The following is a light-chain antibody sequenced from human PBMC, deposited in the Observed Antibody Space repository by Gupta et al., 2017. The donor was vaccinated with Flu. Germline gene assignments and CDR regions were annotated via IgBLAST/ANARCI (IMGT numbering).Light chain of an antibody. CDR1: SSDVGSYNR. J-gene: IGLJ1*01. V-gene: IGLV2-18*02. CDR2: DVS. Sequence: QSALTQPPSVSGSPGQSVTISCTGTSSDVGSYNRVSWYQQPPGTAPKLMIYDVSNRPSGVPDRFSVSKSGNTASLTISGLQADDEADYYCSSYTSSSTYVFGTGTKVTVL. CDR3: SSYTSSSTYV.